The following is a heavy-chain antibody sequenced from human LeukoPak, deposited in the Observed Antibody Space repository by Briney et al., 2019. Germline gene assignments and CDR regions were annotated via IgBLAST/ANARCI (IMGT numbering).Heavy chain of an antibody. CDR1: GFTFDDYA. J-gene: IGHJ4*02. CDR2: ISWNSGSI. V-gene: IGHV3-9*01. Sequence: GRSLRLSCAASGFTFDDYAMRWVRQAPGKGLEWVSGISWNSGSIGYADSVKGRFTISRDNAKNSLYLQMNSLRAEDTALYYCAKADSAHYYDSSGLDYWGQGTLVTVSS. CDR3: AKADSAHYYDSSGLDY. D-gene: IGHD3-22*01.